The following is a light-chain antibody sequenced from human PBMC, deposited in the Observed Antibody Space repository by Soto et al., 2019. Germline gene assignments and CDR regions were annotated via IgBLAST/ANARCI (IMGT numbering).Light chain of an antibody. J-gene: IGKJ1*01. CDR2: GAS. CDR1: QSVSSCIY. Sequence: EIVLTQSPATLSLSPGESATLSCRASQSVSSCIYLAWYQQKPGQAPMLLIYGASSTATGIPDSSSGGGSVTFFTLTIGRQDPEVSAVYYCQEYGRALTFGQGTKVEIK. V-gene: IGKV3-20*01. CDR3: QEYGRALT.